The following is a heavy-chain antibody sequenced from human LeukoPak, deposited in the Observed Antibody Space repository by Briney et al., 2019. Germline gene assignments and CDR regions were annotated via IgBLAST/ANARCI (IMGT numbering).Heavy chain of an antibody. D-gene: IGHD1-26*01. Sequence: GGSLRLSCAASGFTFSSYAMSWVRQAPGKGLEWVSAISGSGGSTYYADSVKGRFTISRDNSKNTLYLQTNSLRAEDTAVYYCAKVDHSGSYLFDYWGQGTLVTVSS. CDR2: ISGSGGST. V-gene: IGHV3-23*01. CDR1: GFTFSSYA. J-gene: IGHJ4*02. CDR3: AKVDHSGSYLFDY.